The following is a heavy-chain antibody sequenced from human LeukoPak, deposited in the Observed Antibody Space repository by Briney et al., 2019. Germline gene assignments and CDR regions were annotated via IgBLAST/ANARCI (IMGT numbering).Heavy chain of an antibody. CDR3: ARQGNYYGSGSYYILYYYYMDV. V-gene: IGHV4-39*01. Sequence: SETLSLTCTVSGGSISSSSYYWGWIRQPPGKVPEWIGSIYYSGSTYYNPSLKSRVTISVDTSKNQFSLKLSSVTAADTAVYYCARQGNYYGSGSYYILYYYYMDVWGKGTTVTVSS. CDR2: IYYSGST. D-gene: IGHD3-10*01. CDR1: GGSISSSSYY. J-gene: IGHJ6*03.